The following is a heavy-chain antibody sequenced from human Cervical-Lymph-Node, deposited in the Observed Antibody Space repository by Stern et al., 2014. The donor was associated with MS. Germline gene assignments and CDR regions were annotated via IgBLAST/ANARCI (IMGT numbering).Heavy chain of an antibody. CDR2: IRSEANSYAT. Sequence: VQLVESGGGLVQPGGSLKLSCAASGFTFSGSAMHWVRQASGKGLDWVGRIRSEANSYATSYAASVKGRFTISRDDSKNTAYLQMNSLNIEDTAVYYCTSLGTIVLSGMDVWGQGTTVTVSS. CDR3: TSLGTIVLSGMDV. D-gene: IGHD2-8*01. CDR1: GFTFSGSA. J-gene: IGHJ6*02. V-gene: IGHV3-73*02.